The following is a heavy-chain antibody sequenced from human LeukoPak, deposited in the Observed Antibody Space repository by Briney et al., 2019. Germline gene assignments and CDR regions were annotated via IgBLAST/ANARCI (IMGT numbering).Heavy chain of an antibody. D-gene: IGHD4-17*01. V-gene: IGHV3-74*01. Sequence: AGGSLRLSCAASGFTFSSHWMHWVRQAPGKGLVWVSRINSDGSSISYADSVKGRFTISRDNAKNTLYLQMNSLRAEDTAVYYCARAGGSTVSHSDYWGQGTLVTVSS. CDR2: INSDGSSI. CDR1: GFTFSSHW. J-gene: IGHJ4*02. CDR3: ARAGGSTVSHSDY.